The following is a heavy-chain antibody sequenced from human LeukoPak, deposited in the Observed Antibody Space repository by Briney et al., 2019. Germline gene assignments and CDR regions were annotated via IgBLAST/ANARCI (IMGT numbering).Heavy chain of an antibody. CDR1: GYTFTSYG. V-gene: IGHV1-69*13. Sequence: ASVKVSCKASGYTFTSYGINWIRQAPGQGLEWMGGNIPPFGTPDYAQKFQGRVTITADESTSTVYMEMTSLTSEDTAIYYCARDPGSSVGVVVVQHATDAFDIWGQGTMVTVSS. J-gene: IGHJ3*02. D-gene: IGHD2-15*01. CDR3: ARDPGSSVGVVVVQHATDAFDI. CDR2: NIPPFGTP.